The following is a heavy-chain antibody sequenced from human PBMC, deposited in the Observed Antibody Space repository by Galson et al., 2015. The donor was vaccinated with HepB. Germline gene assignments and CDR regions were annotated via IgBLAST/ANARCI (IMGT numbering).Heavy chain of an antibody. CDR2: MNPNSGNT. V-gene: IGHV1-8*01. D-gene: IGHD6-13*01. Sequence: SVKVSCKASGYTFTSYDINWVRQATGQGLEWMGWMNPNSGNTGYAQKFQGRVTMTRNTSISTAYMELSSLRSEDTAVYYCARGVAAAGWGPGGRFDPWGQGTLVTVSS. J-gene: IGHJ5*02. CDR1: GYTFTSYD. CDR3: ARGVAAAGWGPGGRFDP.